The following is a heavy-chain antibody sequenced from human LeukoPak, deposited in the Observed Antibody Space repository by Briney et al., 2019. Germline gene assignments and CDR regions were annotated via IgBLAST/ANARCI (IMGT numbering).Heavy chain of an antibody. CDR1: GFTFSSYG. CDR2: IRSDGSNK. CDR3: AKGGGTYYSDTSAYPSLDF. V-gene: IGHV3-30*02. Sequence: GGSLRLSCAASGFTFSSYGMHWVRQAPGKGLEWVSFIRSDGSNKYYEDSVKGRFTISRDNSKSTLYLQMNSLRAEDTAIYYCAKGGGTYYSDTSAYPSLDFWGQGTLVTVSS. J-gene: IGHJ4*02. D-gene: IGHD3-22*01.